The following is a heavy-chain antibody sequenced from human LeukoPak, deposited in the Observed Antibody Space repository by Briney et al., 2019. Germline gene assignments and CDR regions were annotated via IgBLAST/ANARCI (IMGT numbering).Heavy chain of an antibody. Sequence: PSETLSLTCTVSGGSISSSSYYWGWIRQPPGKGLEWIGSIYYSGSTYYNPSLKSRVTISVDTSKNQFSLQLNSVTPEDTAVYYCAREDSSWYPTFDYWGQGTLVTVSS. CDR3: AREDSSWYPTFDY. J-gene: IGHJ4*02. CDR1: GGSISSSSYY. CDR2: IYYSGST. D-gene: IGHD6-13*01. V-gene: IGHV4-39*07.